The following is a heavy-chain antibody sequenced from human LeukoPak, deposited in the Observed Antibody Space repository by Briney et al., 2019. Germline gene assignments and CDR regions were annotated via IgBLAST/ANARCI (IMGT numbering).Heavy chain of an antibody. D-gene: IGHD4-23*01. CDR3: ARGRATPSRLFFDYYFMDV. CDR2: INQVEKT. CDR1: GGSLTGYS. J-gene: IGHJ6*03. V-gene: IGHV4-34*01. Sequence: PSETLSLTCGVHGGSLTGYSWAWVRQPPGEGLEWMGEINQVEKTIYSPALESRVSISLEASTNQFFLKLTSVAAADTAMYYCARGRATPSRLFFDYYFMDVWGPGTPVTVSS.